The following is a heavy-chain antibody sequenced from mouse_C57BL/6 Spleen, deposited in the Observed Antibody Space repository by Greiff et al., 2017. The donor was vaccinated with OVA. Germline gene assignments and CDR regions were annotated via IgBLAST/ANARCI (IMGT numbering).Heavy chain of an antibody. Sequence: VQLQQSGAELVKPGASVKISCKASGYAFSSYWMNWVKQRPGKGLEWIGQIYPGDGDTNYNGKFKGKATLTADKSSSTAYMQLSSLTSEDAAVYFCARSKDYDYPYAMDYWGQGTSVTVSS. V-gene: IGHV1-80*01. CDR3: ARSKDYDYPYAMDY. D-gene: IGHD2-4*01. J-gene: IGHJ4*01. CDR1: GYAFSSYW. CDR2: IYPGDGDT.